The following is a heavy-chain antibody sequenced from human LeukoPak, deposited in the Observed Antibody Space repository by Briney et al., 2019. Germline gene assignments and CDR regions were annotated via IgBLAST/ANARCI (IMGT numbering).Heavy chain of an antibody. Sequence: PGGSLRLSCAASRYTFSSYWMHWDRQAPGKGLVWVSRIDTDGSTTTYADSVKARFTITRDNAKNTLYLQMNSLRAEDTAVYYCARTIGSKNAFDLWGQGTMVTVSS. CDR2: IDTDGSTT. CDR1: RYTFSSYW. J-gene: IGHJ3*01. CDR3: ARTIGSKNAFDL. V-gene: IGHV3-74*01. D-gene: IGHD1-26*01.